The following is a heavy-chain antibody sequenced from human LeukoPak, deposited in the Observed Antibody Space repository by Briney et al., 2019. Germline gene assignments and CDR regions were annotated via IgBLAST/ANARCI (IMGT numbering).Heavy chain of an antibody. CDR1: GFTFGTYA. D-gene: IGHD3-3*01. V-gene: IGHV3-23*01. J-gene: IGHJ3*02. CDR3: AKDGLTVFGVINDAFDI. Sequence: GGSLRLSCAVSGFTFGTYAMRWVRQAPGKGLEWVSTISASGGTTYYADSVKGRFTISRDDFKNTLYLQMNTLRAEDTALYYCAKDGLTVFGVINDAFDIWGQGTMVTVSS. CDR2: ISASGGTT.